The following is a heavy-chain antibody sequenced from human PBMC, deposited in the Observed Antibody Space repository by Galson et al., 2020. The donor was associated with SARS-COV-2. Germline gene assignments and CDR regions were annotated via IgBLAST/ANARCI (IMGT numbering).Heavy chain of an antibody. Sequence: GESPKITCSASGFPFSSYAMTWVRQAPGKGLEWVSSIKTSGDTTYYAVSVQDRFTISRDNSKNTLYLQMNSLRAEDTAVYYYTKGYYDRSGYPLRPAFDCWGQGTLVTVSS. CDR3: TKGYYDRSGYPLRPAFDC. D-gene: IGHD3-22*01. V-gene: IGHV3-23*01. CDR1: GFPFSSYA. J-gene: IGHJ4*02. CDR2: IKTSGDTT.